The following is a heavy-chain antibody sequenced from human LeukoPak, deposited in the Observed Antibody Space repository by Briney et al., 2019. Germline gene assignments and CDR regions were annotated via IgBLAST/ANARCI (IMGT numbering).Heavy chain of an antibody. J-gene: IGHJ4*02. CDR3: AKASGYPYYFDY. CDR2: ISGSGGST. Sequence: GGSLRLSCAASGFTFSSYAMSWVRQAPGKGLEWVSAISGSGGSTYYADSVKGRFTISRDNSKNTLYLQMSSLRAEDTAVYYCAKASGYPYYFDYRGQGSLVTVSS. V-gene: IGHV3-23*01. D-gene: IGHD3-3*01. CDR1: GFTFSSYA.